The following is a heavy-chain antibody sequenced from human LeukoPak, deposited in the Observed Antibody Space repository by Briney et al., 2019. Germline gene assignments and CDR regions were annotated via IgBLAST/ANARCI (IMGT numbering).Heavy chain of an antibody. V-gene: IGHV3-21*01. CDR1: GFTFSSYS. J-gene: IGHJ6*03. D-gene: IGHD2-2*01. CDR3: AREHCGSASCYEHYYYYFMDV. Sequence: PGGSLRLSCAASGFTFSSYSMNWVRQAPGKGLEWVSSISSSSSYIYYADSVKGRFTISRDNAKNSLFLQMNSLRAEDTAVYYCAREHCGSASCYEHYYYYFMDVWGKGTTVTASS. CDR2: ISSSSSYI.